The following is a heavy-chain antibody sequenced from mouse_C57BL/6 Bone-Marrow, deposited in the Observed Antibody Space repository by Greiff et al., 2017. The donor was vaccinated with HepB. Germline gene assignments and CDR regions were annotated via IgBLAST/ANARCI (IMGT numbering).Heavy chain of an antibody. Sequence: EVQLQQSGPELVKPGDSVKISCKASGYSFTGYFMNWVMQSHGKSLEWIGRINPYNGDTFYNQKFKGKATLTVDKSSSTAHMELRSLTSDDSAVYYCARDDGYPYYAMDYWGQGTSVTVSS. D-gene: IGHD2-3*01. V-gene: IGHV1-20*01. J-gene: IGHJ4*01. CDR3: ARDDGYPYYAMDY. CDR1: GYSFTGYF. CDR2: INPYNGDT.